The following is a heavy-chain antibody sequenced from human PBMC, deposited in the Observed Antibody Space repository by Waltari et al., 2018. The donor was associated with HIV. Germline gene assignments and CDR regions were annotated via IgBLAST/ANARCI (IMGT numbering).Heavy chain of an antibody. CDR2: IIPIFGTA. CDR1: GGTFSSYA. Sequence: QVQLVQSGAEVKKPGSSVKVSCKASGGTFSSYAISWVRQAPGQGLEWMRGIIPIFGTASYAQKCQGRVTITADESTSTAYMELSSLRSEDTAVYYCARDAGYSSSWYGVYFDYWGQGTLVTVSS. V-gene: IGHV1-69*01. D-gene: IGHD6-13*01. CDR3: ARDAGYSSSWYGVYFDY. J-gene: IGHJ4*02.